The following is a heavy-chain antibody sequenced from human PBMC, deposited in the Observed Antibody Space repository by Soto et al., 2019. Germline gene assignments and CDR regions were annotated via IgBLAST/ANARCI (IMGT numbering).Heavy chain of an antibody. CDR2: IYDSGST. J-gene: IGHJ4*02. CDR1: GGSISSGDYY. D-gene: IGHD5-12*01. Sequence: PSETLSLTCTVSGGSISSGDYYWSWIRQPPGKGLEWIGYIYDSGSTYYNPSLKSRVTISVDTSKNQFSLKLSSVTAADAAVYYCASIVAPPLGYWDDYWGQGTLVTVSS. CDR3: ASIVAPPLGYWDDY. V-gene: IGHV4-30-4*01.